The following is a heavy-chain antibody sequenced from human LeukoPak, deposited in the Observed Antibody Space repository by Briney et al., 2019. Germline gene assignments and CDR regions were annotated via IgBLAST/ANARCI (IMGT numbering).Heavy chain of an antibody. J-gene: IGHJ3*02. CDR3: ARQGYDILTGYIDAFDI. D-gene: IGHD3-9*01. CDR1: GGSISSYY. CDR2: ISYSGST. Sequence: PSETLSLTCTVSGGSISSYYWSWIRQPPEKGLEWIGYISYSGSTNYNPSLKCRVTISIDTSKNQFSLKLRSVTVADTAIYYCARQGYDILTGYIDAFDIWGQGTMVTVSS. V-gene: IGHV4-59*08.